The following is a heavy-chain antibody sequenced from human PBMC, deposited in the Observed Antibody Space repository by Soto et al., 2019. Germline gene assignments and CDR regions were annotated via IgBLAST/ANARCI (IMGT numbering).Heavy chain of an antibody. Sequence: QVQLVQSGAEVKKPGASVKVSSKASGYTFTSYGISWVRQAPGQGLEWMGWISAYNGNTNYAQKLQGRVTMTTDTSTSTAYMELRSLRSDDTSVYYCASSLLVGYGLEGESDWGQGTLVTVSS. J-gene: IGHJ4*02. V-gene: IGHV1-18*01. D-gene: IGHD5-18*01. CDR3: ASSLLVGYGLEGESD. CDR1: GYTFTSYG. CDR2: ISAYNGNT.